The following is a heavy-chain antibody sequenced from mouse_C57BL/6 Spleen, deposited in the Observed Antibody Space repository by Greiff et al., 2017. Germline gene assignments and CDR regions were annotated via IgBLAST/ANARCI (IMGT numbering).Heavy chain of an antibody. J-gene: IGHJ2*01. CDR3: ARHEGYSNYFDY. CDR2: FYPGCGSI. CDR1: GYTFTEYT. V-gene: IGHV1-62-2*01. D-gene: IGHD2-5*01. Sequence: VKLQESGAELVKPGASVKISCKASGYTFTEYTIHWVKQRSGQGLEWIGCFYPGCGSIMYNEKFKDKATLTGDKSSSTVYMELSRLTSEDSAFYACARHEGYSNYFDYWGQGTTLTVSS.